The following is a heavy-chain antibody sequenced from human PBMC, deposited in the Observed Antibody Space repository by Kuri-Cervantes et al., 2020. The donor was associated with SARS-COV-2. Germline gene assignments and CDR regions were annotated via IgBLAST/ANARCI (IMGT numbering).Heavy chain of an antibody. Sequence: SETLSLTCTVSGGSISSGSYYWSWIRQPAGKGLEWIGRIYTSGSTNYNPSLKSRVTISVDTSKNQFSLKLSSVTAADTAVYYCARELTYYDFWSGYSPAYYFDYWGQGTLVTVSS. CDR3: ARELTYYDFWSGYSPAYYFDY. CDR1: GGSISSGSYY. D-gene: IGHD3-3*01. J-gene: IGHJ4*02. CDR2: IYTSGST. V-gene: IGHV4-61*02.